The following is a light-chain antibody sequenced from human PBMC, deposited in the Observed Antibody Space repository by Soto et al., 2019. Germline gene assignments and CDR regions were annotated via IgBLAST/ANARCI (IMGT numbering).Light chain of an antibody. J-gene: IGKJ4*01. Sequence: EMVVTQSPATLSVSTGERVTLSCRTSQDVSSKLAWYQQKPGQPPSLLIYDASTMATGTPARFSGSGSGTEFTLAVSSLQSEDYALYFCQQYIRWPLTFGGGTKVEIK. V-gene: IGKV3D-15*01. CDR2: DAS. CDR3: QQYIRWPLT. CDR1: QDVSSK.